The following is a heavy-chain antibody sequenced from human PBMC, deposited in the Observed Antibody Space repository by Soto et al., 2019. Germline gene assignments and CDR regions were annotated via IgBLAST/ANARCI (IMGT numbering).Heavy chain of an antibody. D-gene: IGHD4-17*01. CDR2: VYATGTT. CDR1: GGSISKFY. J-gene: IGHJ5*02. V-gene: IGHV4-4*07. Sequence: QVRLQESGPGLLKASETLSLSCSVSGGSISKFYWSWIRKTAGKGLEWMGRVYATGTTDYNPSLRSRVTMSVDISKKTFSLRLTSVTAADTGVYYCVRDGSKTLRDWFDPWGQGKLVTVSS. CDR3: VRDGSKTLRDWFDP.